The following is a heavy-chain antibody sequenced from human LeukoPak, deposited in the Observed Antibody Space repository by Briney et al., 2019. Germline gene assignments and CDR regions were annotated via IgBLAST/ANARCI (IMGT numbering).Heavy chain of an antibody. D-gene: IGHD3-9*01. CDR2: ISAYNGNT. J-gene: IGHJ4*02. V-gene: IGHV1-18*01. Sequence: GASVKVSCKASGYTFTSYGISWVRQAPGRGLEWMGWISAYNGNTNYAQKLQGRVTMTADTSTSTAYMELRSLRSDDTAVYYCASGYYDILTGYDWFDYWGQGTLVTVSS. CDR1: GYTFTSYG. CDR3: ASGYYDILTGYDWFDY.